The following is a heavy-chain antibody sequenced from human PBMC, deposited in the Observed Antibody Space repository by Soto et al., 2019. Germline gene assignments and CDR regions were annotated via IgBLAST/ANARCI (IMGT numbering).Heavy chain of an antibody. D-gene: IGHD2-15*01. CDR2: ISGSGGST. CDR1: GFTFSSYA. J-gene: IGHJ4*02. V-gene: IGHV3-23*01. CDR3: AKSARIVVVVAATLDY. Sequence: GGSLRLSCAASGFTFSSYAMSWVRQAPGKGLEWVSAISGSGGSTYYADSVKGRFTISRDNSKNTLYLQMNSLRAEDTAVYYCAKSARIVVVVAATLDYWGQGTLVTVSS.